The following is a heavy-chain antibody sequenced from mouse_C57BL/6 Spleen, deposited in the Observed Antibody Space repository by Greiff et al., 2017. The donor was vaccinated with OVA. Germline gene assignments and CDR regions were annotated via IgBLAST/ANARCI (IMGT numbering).Heavy chain of an antibody. V-gene: IGHV1-43*01. Sequence: EVQLQQPGPELVKPGASVKISCKASGYSFTGYYMHWVKQSSEKSLEWIGEINPSTGGTSYNQKFKGKATLTVDKSSSTAYMQLKSLTSEDSAVYYCARNSNYYAMDYWGQGTSVTVSS. CDR1: GYSFTGYY. D-gene: IGHD2-5*01. CDR3: ARNSNYYAMDY. J-gene: IGHJ4*01. CDR2: INPSTGGT.